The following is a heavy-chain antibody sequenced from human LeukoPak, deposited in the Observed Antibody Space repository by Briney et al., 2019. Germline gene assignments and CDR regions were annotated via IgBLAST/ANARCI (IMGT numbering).Heavy chain of an antibody. CDR1: GGSISGSSYY. CDR3: ASGYCSGGSCPFDY. D-gene: IGHD2-15*01. J-gene: IGHJ4*02. V-gene: IGHV4-39*01. Sequence: KTSETLSLTCTVSGGSISGSSYYWGWIRQPPGKGLEWIGSIYYSGSTYYNPSLKSRVTISVDTSKNQFSLKLNSVTATDTAVYYCASGYCSGGSCPFDYWGQGTLVTVSS. CDR2: IYYSGST.